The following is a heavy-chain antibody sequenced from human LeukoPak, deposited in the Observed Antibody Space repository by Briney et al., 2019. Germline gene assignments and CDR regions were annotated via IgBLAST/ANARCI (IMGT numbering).Heavy chain of an antibody. Sequence: SETLSLTCTVSGGSVSSSAYYWGWIRQPPEKGLEWIGNIYYSGSTYYNPSLKSRVTISIDTSKNQFSLKLSSVTAADTAVYYCARWRNYYDSSGYYFAEWGQGTLVTVSS. D-gene: IGHD3-22*01. CDR2: IYYSGST. V-gene: IGHV4-39*07. CDR1: GGSVSSSAYY. J-gene: IGHJ4*02. CDR3: ARWRNYYDSSGYYFAE.